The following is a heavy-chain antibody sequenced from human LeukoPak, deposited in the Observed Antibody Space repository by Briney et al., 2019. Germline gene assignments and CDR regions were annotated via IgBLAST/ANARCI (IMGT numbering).Heavy chain of an antibody. V-gene: IGHV3-7*04. CDR2: IKQDGSEK. CDR3: ARDGYSGSYYDY. J-gene: IGHJ4*02. Sequence: GGSLRLSCAASRFTFSRYWMSWVRQAPGKGLGWVANIKQDGSEKYYVDSVKGRFTISRDNAKSSLYLQMNSLRAEDTAVYYCARDGYSGSYYDYWGQGTLVTVSS. CDR1: RFTFSRYW. D-gene: IGHD1-26*01.